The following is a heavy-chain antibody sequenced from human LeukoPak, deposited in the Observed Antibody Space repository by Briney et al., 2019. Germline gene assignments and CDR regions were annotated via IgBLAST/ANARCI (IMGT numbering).Heavy chain of an antibody. CDR3: ATVGGGDIVVVPAAIGGYYFDY. V-gene: IGHV1-69*04. CDR2: IIPILVIA. J-gene: IGHJ4*02. Sequence: GASVKVSCKASGGTFSSCAISWVRQAPEQGVEWMGSIIPILVIANYAQKFQGSVTITADKSTSTAYMELSSLRSEDTAVYYCATVGGGDIVVVPAAIGGYYFDYWGQGTLVTVSS. D-gene: IGHD2-2*02. CDR1: GGTFSSCA.